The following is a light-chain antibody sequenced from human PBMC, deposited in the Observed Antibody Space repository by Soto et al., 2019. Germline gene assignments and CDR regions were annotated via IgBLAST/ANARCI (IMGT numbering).Light chain of an antibody. CDR2: GAS. CDR3: QQRRNWPS. CDR1: QSISNSY. Sequence: EMAWTYSPFTLPLSPGKRATLSCRASQSISNSYLAWYQQKPGQAPRLLIYGASSRATGIPDRFSGSGSRTDFTLTISRLEPEDFAVYYCQQRRNWPSFGQRARLEI. J-gene: IGKJ5*01. V-gene: IGKV3D-20*02.